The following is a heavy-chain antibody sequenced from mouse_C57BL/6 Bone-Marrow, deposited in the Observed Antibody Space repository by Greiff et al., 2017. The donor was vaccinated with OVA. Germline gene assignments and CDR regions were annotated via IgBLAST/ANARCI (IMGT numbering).Heavy chain of an antibody. CDR3: AREEENWAMDY. V-gene: IGHV1-81*01. Sequence: QVQLKESGAELARPGASVKLSCKASGYTFTSYGISWVKQRTGQGLEWIGEIYPRSGNTYYNEKFKGKATLTADKSSSTAYMELRSLTSEDSAVYFCAREEENWAMDYWGKGTSVTVSS. CDR1: GYTFTSYG. CDR2: IYPRSGNT. D-gene: IGHD4-1*01. J-gene: IGHJ4*01.